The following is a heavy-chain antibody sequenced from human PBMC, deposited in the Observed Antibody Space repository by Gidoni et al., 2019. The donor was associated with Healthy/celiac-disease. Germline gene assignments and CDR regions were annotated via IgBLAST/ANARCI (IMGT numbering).Heavy chain of an antibody. J-gene: IGHJ4*02. Sequence: QVQLVQSGGGVVQPGRSLRLTCAASGFTFRSYAMHWVRQAPGKGLEWVAVISYDGSNKYYADSVKGRFTISRDNSKNTLYLQMNSLRAEDTAVYYCARGGSAPAYWGQGTLVTVSS. CDR1: GFTFRSYA. D-gene: IGHD1-26*01. CDR3: ARGGSAPAY. V-gene: IGHV3-30*04. CDR2: ISYDGSNK.